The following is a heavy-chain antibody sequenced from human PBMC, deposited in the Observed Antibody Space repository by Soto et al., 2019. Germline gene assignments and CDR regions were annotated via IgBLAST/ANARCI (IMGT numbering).Heavy chain of an antibody. CDR1: GGSISSGGYY. V-gene: IGHV4-31*03. J-gene: IGHJ2*01. CDR2: IYYSGST. D-gene: IGHD6-13*01. CDR3: ASPSGIAAAGPYWYFDL. Sequence: QVQLQESGPGLVKPSQTLSLTCTVSGGSISSGGYYWSWIRQHPGKGLEWIGYIYYSGSTYYNPSHQSRVTISVDTSKNQFSLKLSSVTAADTAVYYCASPSGIAAAGPYWYFDLWGRGTLVTVSS.